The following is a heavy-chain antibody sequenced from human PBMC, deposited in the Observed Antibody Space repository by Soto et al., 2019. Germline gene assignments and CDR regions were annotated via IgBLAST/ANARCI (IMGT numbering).Heavy chain of an antibody. J-gene: IGHJ4*02. D-gene: IGHD2-15*01. Sequence: SVKVSCKASGGTFSSYTISWVRQAPGQGLEWMGRIIPILGIANYAQKFQGRVTMTTDKSTSTAYMELRSLRSDDTAVYYCARSCPGSSCYFIYWGQGTLVTVSS. CDR2: IIPILGIA. CDR1: GGTFSSYT. CDR3: ARSCPGSSCYFIY. V-gene: IGHV1-69*02.